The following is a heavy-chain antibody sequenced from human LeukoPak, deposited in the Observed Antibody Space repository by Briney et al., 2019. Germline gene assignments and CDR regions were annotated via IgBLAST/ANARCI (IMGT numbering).Heavy chain of an antibody. CDR3: AKDSFLRFLEWLQINWFDP. CDR2: ISGSGGST. Sequence: PGGSLRLSCAASGFTFSSYAMSWVRQAPGKGLEWVSAISGSGGSTYYADSVKGRFTISRDNSKNTLYLQMNSLRAEDTAVYYCAKDSFLRFLEWLQINWFDPWGQGTLVTVSS. D-gene: IGHD3-3*01. J-gene: IGHJ5*02. V-gene: IGHV3-23*01. CDR1: GFTFSSYA.